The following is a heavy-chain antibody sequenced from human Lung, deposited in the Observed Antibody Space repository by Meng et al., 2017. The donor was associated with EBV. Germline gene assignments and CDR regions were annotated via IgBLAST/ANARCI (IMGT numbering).Heavy chain of an antibody. V-gene: IGHV4-34*01. CDR1: GRSFSSSD. CDR2: INYSGIT. Sequence: QVQLQQWGAGLLKPSETLSLTCGVSGRSFSSSDWSWIRQPPGKGLEWIGQINYSGITNYNPSLKSRVTISVDTSKNQFSLSLNSVTAADTAVYYCARGGTSSAPFDYWGQGTLVTVSS. CDR3: ARGGTSSAPFDY. D-gene: IGHD2-2*01. J-gene: IGHJ4*02.